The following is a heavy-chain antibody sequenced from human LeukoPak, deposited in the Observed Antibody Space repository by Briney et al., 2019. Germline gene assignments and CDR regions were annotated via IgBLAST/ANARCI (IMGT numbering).Heavy chain of an antibody. Sequence: GGSLRLSCAASGFTFSSYGMHWVRQAPGKGLEWVAVIWYDGSNKYYADSVKGRFTISRDNSKNTLYLQTNSLRAEDTAVYYCARGSGPYYFDYWGQGTLVTVSS. CDR3: ARGSGPYYFDY. V-gene: IGHV3-33*01. CDR2: IWYDGSNK. D-gene: IGHD6-25*01. CDR1: GFTFSSYG. J-gene: IGHJ4*02.